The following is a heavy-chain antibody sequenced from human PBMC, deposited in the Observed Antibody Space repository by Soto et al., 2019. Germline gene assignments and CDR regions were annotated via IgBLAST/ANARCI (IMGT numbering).Heavy chain of an antibody. CDR2: VYYSGST. CDR3: ARDTTPSL. D-gene: IGHD1-1*01. CDR1: GASISSYY. V-gene: IGHV4-59*01. Sequence: QVQLQESGPGLVKPSETLSLTCTVSGASISSYYWSWIRQPPGKGLEWIGYVYYSGSTNYNPSLKSRVTISEDTSKNQFSLKLSSVTAADTAMYYCARDTTPSLWGQGTLVTVSS. J-gene: IGHJ4*02.